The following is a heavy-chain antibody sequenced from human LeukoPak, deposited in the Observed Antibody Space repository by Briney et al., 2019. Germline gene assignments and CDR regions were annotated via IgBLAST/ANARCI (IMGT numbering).Heavy chain of an antibody. Sequence: LPGGSLRLSCAASGFSFSSYAMSWVRQAPGKGLEWVSSISGRGGSTYYADSVKGRFTISRDNSKNTLFLQMNSLRAEDTAVYYCAKDGGLWVSAHWGDSWGRGTLVTVSS. CDR2: ISGRGGST. D-gene: IGHD3-16*01. CDR3: AKDGGLWVSAHWGDS. CDR1: GFSFSSYA. J-gene: IGHJ4*02. V-gene: IGHV3-23*01.